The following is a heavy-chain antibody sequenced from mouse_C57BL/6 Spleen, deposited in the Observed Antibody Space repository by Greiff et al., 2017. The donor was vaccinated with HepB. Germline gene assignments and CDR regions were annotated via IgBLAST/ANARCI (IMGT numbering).Heavy chain of an antibody. V-gene: IGHV1-64*01. CDR1: GYTFTSYW. CDR2: IHPNSGST. Sequence: QVQLQQPGAELVKPGASVKLSCKASGYTFTSYWMHWVKQRPGQGLEWIGMIHPNSGSTNYNEKFKSKATLTVDKSSSTAYMQLSSLTSEDSAVYYCARIPILLRYYAMDYWGQGTSVTVSS. D-gene: IGHD1-1*01. J-gene: IGHJ4*01. CDR3: ARIPILLRYYAMDY.